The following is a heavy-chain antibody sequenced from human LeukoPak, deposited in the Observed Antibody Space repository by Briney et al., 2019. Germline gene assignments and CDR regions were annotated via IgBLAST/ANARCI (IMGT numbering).Heavy chain of an antibody. Sequence: KPSQTLSLTCTVSGGSISSGDYYWSWIRQPPGKGLEWIGYIFYSGSTYYNPSLKSRVTISVDTSKNQFSLKLSSVTAADTAVYYCARGGWPHYYDSSGYSRSGFDYWGQGTLVTVSS. V-gene: IGHV4-30-4*01. CDR3: ARGGWPHYYDSSGYSRSGFDY. D-gene: IGHD3-22*01. CDR2: IFYSGST. J-gene: IGHJ4*02. CDR1: GGSISSGDYY.